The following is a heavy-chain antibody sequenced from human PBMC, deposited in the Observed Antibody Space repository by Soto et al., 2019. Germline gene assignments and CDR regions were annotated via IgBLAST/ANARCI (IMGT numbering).Heavy chain of an antibody. V-gene: IGHV3-11*06. J-gene: IGHJ6*02. CDR3: ARSFAGSENHPYYYCGMEV. CDR1: DFIFSDYY. Sequence: VQLVESGGGLVKPGGSLRLSCVASDFIFSDYYMSWIRQAPGTGLDGVSCISGTPFHTNYADSVKGRFPISRDNTTNSLYRQMDSLRVEDTAIYYCARSFAGSENHPYYYCGMEVWGHATTVTVSS. CDR2: ISGTPFHT.